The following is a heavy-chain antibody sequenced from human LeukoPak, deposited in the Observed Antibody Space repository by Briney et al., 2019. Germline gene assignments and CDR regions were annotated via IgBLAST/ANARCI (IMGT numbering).Heavy chain of an antibody. J-gene: IGHJ2*01. D-gene: IGHD2-2*01. CDR3: ARGRRVVVPAATRRSWYFDL. CDR1: GGSISSSNW. Sequence: PSGTLSLTCAVSGGSISSSNWWSWVRQPPGKGLEWIGEIYHSGSTNYNPSLKSRVTISVDKSKNQFSLKLSSVTAADTAVYYCARGRRVVVPAATRRSWYFDLWGRGTLVTVSS. CDR2: IYHSGST. V-gene: IGHV4-4*02.